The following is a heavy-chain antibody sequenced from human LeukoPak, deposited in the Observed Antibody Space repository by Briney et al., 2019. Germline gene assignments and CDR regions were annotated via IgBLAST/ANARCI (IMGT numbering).Heavy chain of an antibody. CDR1: GFTFSSYS. Sequence: GGSLRLSCAASGFTFSSYSMNWVRQAPGKGLEWVSYISSSSSTIYYADSVKGRFTISRDNAKNSLYLQMNSLRAEDTAVYYCAREYDILGLGLHWFDPWGQGTLVTVSS. CDR3: AREYDILGLGLHWFDP. CDR2: ISSSSSTI. V-gene: IGHV3-48*01. D-gene: IGHD3-9*01. J-gene: IGHJ5*02.